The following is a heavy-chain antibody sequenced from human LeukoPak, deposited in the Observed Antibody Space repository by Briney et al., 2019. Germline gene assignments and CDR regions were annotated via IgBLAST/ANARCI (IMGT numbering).Heavy chain of an antibody. V-gene: IGHV3-20*04. Sequence: PGGSLRLSCAASGFTFDDYGMSWVRQAPGKGLEWVSGINWNGGSTGYADSVKGRFTISRDNAKNSLYLQMNSLRAEDTALYYCVVTTVTTFFVPSDYWGQGTLVTVSS. CDR1: GFTFDDYG. D-gene: IGHD4-17*01. CDR3: VVTTVTTFFVPSDY. J-gene: IGHJ4*02. CDR2: INWNGGST.